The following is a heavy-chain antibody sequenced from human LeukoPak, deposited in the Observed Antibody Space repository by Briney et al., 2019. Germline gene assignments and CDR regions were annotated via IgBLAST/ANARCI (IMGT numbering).Heavy chain of an antibody. D-gene: IGHD4-11*01. CDR2: IDPNSGGT. CDR3: ARSYDYSLGSLFDP. Sequence: GASVKVSCKASGYTFTGYYMHWVRQAPGQGLEWMGWIDPNSGGTNYAQKFQGRVTMTRDTSISTAYMELSRLRSDDTAVYYCARSYDYSLGSLFDPWGQGTLVTVSS. CDR1: GYTFTGYY. V-gene: IGHV1-2*02. J-gene: IGHJ5*02.